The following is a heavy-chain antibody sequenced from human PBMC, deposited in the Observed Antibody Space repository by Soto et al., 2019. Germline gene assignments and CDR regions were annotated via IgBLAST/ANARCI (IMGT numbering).Heavy chain of an antibody. Sequence: SETLSLTCAVYGGSFSGYYWSWIRQPPGKGLEWIGEINHSGSTNYNPSLKSRVTISVDTSKNQFSLKLSSVTAADTAVYYCASNMVRGVDGGVPHPSNFDYWGQGTLVTVSS. CDR1: GGSFSGYY. D-gene: IGHD3-10*01. CDR3: ASNMVRGVDGGVPHPSNFDY. CDR2: INHSGST. J-gene: IGHJ4*02. V-gene: IGHV4-34*01.